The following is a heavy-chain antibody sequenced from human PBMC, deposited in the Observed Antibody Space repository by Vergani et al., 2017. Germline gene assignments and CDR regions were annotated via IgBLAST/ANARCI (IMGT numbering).Heavy chain of an antibody. D-gene: IGHD2-2*01. Sequence: QVQLQESGPGLVKPSETLSLTCTVSGGSISSSSYYWGWIRQPPGKGLEWIGSIYYSGSTYYNPSLKSRVTISVDTSKNQFSLKLSSVTAAATAVYYCARVALGYCSSTSCLYYYYYYMDVWGKGP. V-gene: IGHV4-39*07. CDR3: ARVALGYCSSTSCLYYYYYYMDV. J-gene: IGHJ6*03. CDR1: GGSISSSSYY. CDR2: IYYSGST.